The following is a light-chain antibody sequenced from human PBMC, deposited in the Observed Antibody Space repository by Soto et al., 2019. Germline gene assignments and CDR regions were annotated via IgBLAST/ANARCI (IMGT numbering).Light chain of an antibody. CDR3: SSFTGSTSYV. V-gene: IGLV2-14*03. CDR1: SSDVGGYNY. J-gene: IGLJ1*01. Sequence: QSALTQPASVSRSPGQSVTISCTGTSSDVGGYNYVSWYQQHPGKVPKLMIYDVSDRPSGVSNRFSGSKSGNTASLTISGLPAEDEADYYCSSFTGSTSYVFGSGTKLTVL. CDR2: DVS.